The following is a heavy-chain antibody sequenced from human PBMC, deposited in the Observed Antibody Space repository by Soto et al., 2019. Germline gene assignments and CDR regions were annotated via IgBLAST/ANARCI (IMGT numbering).Heavy chain of an antibody. CDR3: AREVNYYDSSGYSHNWFDP. CDR2: IYYSGST. Sequence: AETLSVTCTVTCGSISSYYLVWVRQPPLKGLEWIGYIYYSGSTNYNPSLKSRVTISVDTSKNQFSLKLSSVTAADTAVYYCAREVNYYDSSGYSHNWFDPWGQGTLV. D-gene: IGHD3-22*01. J-gene: IGHJ5*02. V-gene: IGHV4-59*01. CDR1: CGSISSYY.